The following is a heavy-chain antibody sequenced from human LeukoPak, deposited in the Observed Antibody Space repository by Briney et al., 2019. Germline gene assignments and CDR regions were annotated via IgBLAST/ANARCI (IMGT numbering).Heavy chain of an antibody. V-gene: IGHV1-69*04. CDR3: AREGGGGNFRH. CDR1: GGTFISNA. J-gene: IGHJ1*01. D-gene: IGHD3-16*01. Sequence: GASVKVSCKVSGGTFISNAISWIRQAPGQGLEWMGRNIPVLDSVNYAQKFQGRVSIIADTSASTAYMELTSLTSEDTALYFCAREGGGGNFRHWGQGTLVTVSS. CDR2: NIPVLDSV.